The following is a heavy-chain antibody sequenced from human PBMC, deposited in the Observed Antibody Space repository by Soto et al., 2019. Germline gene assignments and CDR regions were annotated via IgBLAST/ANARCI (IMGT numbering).Heavy chain of an antibody. V-gene: IGHV4-61*01. CDR2: IYYSGST. J-gene: IGHJ3*02. Sequence: QVQLQESGPGLVKPSETLSLTCTVSGGSVSSGSYYWSWIRQPPGKGLEWIGYIYYSGSTNYNPSLKSRVTISVDTSKNQFSLKLSSVTAADTAVYYCARGGSYNAFDIWGQGTMVPVSS. D-gene: IGHD1-26*01. CDR1: GGSVSSGSYY. CDR3: ARGGSYNAFDI.